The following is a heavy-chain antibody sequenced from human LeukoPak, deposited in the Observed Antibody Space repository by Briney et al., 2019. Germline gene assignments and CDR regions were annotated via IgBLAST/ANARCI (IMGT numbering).Heavy chain of an antibody. CDR3: ARDGHWEVTRGHYFDY. V-gene: IGHV3-7*01. J-gene: IGHJ4*02. CDR2: IKVDGSET. Sequence: GGSLRLSCAASGFTFSNYGMSWVRQAPGKGLEWLANIKVDGSETYYVDSLKGRFTISRDNAKNSVYLQMNSLRVEDTAVYYCARDGHWEVTRGHYFDYWGQGTLVTVSS. D-gene: IGHD4-11*01. CDR1: GFTFSNYG.